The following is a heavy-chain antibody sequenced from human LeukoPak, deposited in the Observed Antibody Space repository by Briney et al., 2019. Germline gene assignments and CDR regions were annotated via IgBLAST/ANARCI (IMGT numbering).Heavy chain of an antibody. CDR1: GYSFTSYW. CDR2: IDPSDSYT. J-gene: IGHJ5*02. CDR3: ATQVRGVIEWFDP. Sequence: ESLKISCQGPGYSFTSYWISWVRQMPGKGLEWMGRIDPSDSYTNYSPSFQGHVTISADKSISTAYLQWSSLKASDTAMYYCATQVRGVIEWFDPWGQGTLVTVSS. V-gene: IGHV5-10-1*01. D-gene: IGHD3-10*01.